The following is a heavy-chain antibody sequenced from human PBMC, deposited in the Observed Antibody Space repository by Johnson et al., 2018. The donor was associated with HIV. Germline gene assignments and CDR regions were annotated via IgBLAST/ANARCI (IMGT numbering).Heavy chain of an antibody. CDR1: GFTFSSYG. Sequence: VQLVESGGGVVQPGRSLRLSCAASGFTFSSYGMHWVRQAPGKGLEWVAFISRDGGTEYYADSVKGRFAISRDNAKNSLYLQMNSLRAEDTAVYYCARTTYSSPGAFDIWGQGTMVTVSS. V-gene: IGHV3-30*19. J-gene: IGHJ3*02. CDR3: ARTTYSSPGAFDI. D-gene: IGHD6-19*01. CDR2: ISRDGGTE.